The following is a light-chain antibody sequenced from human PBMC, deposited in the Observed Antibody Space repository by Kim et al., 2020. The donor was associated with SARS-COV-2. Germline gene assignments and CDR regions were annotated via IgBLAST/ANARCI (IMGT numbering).Light chain of an antibody. V-gene: IGLV2-14*03. CDR1: SNDVGGYNY. CDR2: AVN. J-gene: IGLJ3*02. Sequence: QSALTQPASVSGSPGQSMTISCTGTSNDVGGYNYVSWYQQHPGKAPQLMIYAVNKRPSGISNRFSGSKSGNTASLTISGLQAEDDADYFCSSYTGSNTYWVVGGGTQLTVL. CDR3: SSYTGSNTYWV.